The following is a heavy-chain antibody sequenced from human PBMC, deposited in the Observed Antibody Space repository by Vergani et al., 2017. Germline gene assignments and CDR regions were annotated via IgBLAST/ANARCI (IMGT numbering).Heavy chain of an antibody. CDR3: ARDAEQWLGSINWFDP. V-gene: IGHV3-23*01. CDR1: GFTFSSYA. Sequence: EVQLLESGGGLVQPGGSLRLSCAASGFTFSSYAMSWVRQAPGKGLEWVSGISGSGSSTYYADSVKGRFTISRDNAKNSLYLQMNSLRAEDTAVYYCARDAEQWLGSINWFDPWGQGTLVTVSS. D-gene: IGHD6-19*01. J-gene: IGHJ5*02. CDR2: ISGSGSST.